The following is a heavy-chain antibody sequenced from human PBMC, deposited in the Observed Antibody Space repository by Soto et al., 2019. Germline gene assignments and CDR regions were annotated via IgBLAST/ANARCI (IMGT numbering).Heavy chain of an antibody. CDR1: GGSISSNSYY. CDR2: IYHRGST. J-gene: IGHJ5*02. D-gene: IGHD3-10*01. CDR3: ARRSPLVYGNPFDH. V-gene: IGHV4-39*01. Sequence: SETLSLTCTVSGGSISSNSYYWDWIRRPPGKGLDWIGSIYHRGSTYYNPSLKGRVAISVDPSTNQFSLTLTSVTAADTAVYYCARRSPLVYGNPFDHWGQGTLVTVSS.